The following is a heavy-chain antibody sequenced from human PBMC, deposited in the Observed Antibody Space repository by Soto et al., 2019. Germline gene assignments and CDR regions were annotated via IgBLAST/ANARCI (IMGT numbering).Heavy chain of an antibody. J-gene: IGHJ6*02. D-gene: IGHD5-18*01. V-gene: IGHV3-33*01. CDR1: GFTFSSYG. Sequence: HPGGSLRLSCAASGFTFSSYGMHWVRQAPGKGLEWVAVIWYDGSNKYYADSVKGRFTISRDNSKNTLYLQMNSLRAEDTAVYYCARDGYPPGTAMVLDYYYYYGMDVWGQGTTVTVSS. CDR2: IWYDGSNK. CDR3: ARDGYPPGTAMVLDYYYYYGMDV.